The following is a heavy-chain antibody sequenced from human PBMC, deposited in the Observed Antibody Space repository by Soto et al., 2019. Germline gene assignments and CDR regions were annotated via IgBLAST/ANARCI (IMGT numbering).Heavy chain of an antibody. D-gene: IGHD2-15*01. J-gene: IGHJ6*02. Sequence: PSETLSLTCTISGGSINYYYWNWIRQSPGRGLEWIAYRYYSGSTNYNPSLRSRVTISLDTSKKQFSLKLSSVTDADTAIYYCVGEKNHPSRGLYFYGMDVWGQGTTVTVS. CDR1: GGSINYYY. CDR2: RYYSGST. CDR3: VGEKNHPSRGLYFYGMDV. V-gene: IGHV4-59*01.